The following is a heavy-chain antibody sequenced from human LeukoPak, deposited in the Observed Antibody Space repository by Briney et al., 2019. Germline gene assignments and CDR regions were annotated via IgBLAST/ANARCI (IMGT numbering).Heavy chain of an antibody. J-gene: IGHJ3*01. CDR1: GYRVTIYW. V-gene: IGHV5-51*01. Sequence: GESLKISCKGSGYRVTIYWIAWVRQMPGKGLEWMGNIYPGDSDTRYSPSFQGQVTISADKSITTAYLQWSSLKASDTAMYYCATIDSETFDVWGQGTMVTVSS. CDR3: ATIDSETFDV. D-gene: IGHD3-9*01. CDR2: IYPGDSDT.